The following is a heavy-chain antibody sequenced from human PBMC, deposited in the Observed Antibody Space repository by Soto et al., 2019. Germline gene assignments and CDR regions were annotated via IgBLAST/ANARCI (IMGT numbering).Heavy chain of an antibody. J-gene: IGHJ3*02. CDR1: GGSISSYY. D-gene: IGHD3-10*01. CDR3: ASRYYYGSGSQNDAFDI. Sequence: SETLSLTCTVSGGSISSYYWSWIRQPPGKGLEWIGYIYYSGSTNYNPSLKSRVTISVDTSKNQFSLKLSSVTAADTAVYYCASRYYYGSGSQNDAFDIWGQGTMVTVSS. V-gene: IGHV4-59*01. CDR2: IYYSGST.